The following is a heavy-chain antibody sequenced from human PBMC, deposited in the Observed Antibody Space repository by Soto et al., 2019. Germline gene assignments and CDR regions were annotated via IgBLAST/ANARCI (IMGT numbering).Heavy chain of an antibody. CDR1: GGAINDHY. CDR3: ARVRTGYFDY. J-gene: IGHJ4*01. D-gene: IGHD3-9*01. Sequence: SETLTLTCTLSGGAINDHYWRLIRQPPGKGLEWIGSIYYNGKTNYNPFLECRVPISVDRSRNQFSLRLTSLTAADTAVYYCARVRTGYFDYCGRGALVTLSS. CDR2: IYYNGKT. V-gene: IGHV4-59*11.